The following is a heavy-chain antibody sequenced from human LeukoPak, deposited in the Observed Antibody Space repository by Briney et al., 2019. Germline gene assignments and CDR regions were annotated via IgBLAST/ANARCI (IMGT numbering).Heavy chain of an antibody. CDR1: GGSFSGYY. CDR3: ARGGGRIAVAVYFDY. V-gene: IGHV4-34*01. D-gene: IGHD6-19*01. Sequence: SETLSLTCAVYGGSFSGYYWSWIRQPPGKGLEWIGEINHSGSTNYNPSLKSRVTVSVDTSKNQFSLKLSSVTAADTAVYYCARGGGRIAVAVYFDYWGQGALVTVSS. J-gene: IGHJ4*02. CDR2: INHSGST.